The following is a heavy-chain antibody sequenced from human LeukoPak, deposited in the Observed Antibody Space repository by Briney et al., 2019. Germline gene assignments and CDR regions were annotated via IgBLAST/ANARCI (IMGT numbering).Heavy chain of an antibody. Sequence: PGGSLRLSCETSGFIFSSNWMSWFRQAPGNGLEWVANIKEDGREKNYVDSVEGRFTISRDNTKNSLYLQMSRLRAEDTAIYYCARRGGSYYADDYWGQGNQVTVSS. CDR1: GFIFSSNW. CDR3: ARRGGSYYADDY. CDR2: IKEDGREK. J-gene: IGHJ4*02. D-gene: IGHD1-26*01. V-gene: IGHV3-7*01.